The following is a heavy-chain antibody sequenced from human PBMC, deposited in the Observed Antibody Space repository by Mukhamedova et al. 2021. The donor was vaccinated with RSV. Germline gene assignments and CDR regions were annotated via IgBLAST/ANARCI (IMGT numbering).Heavy chain of an antibody. J-gene: IGHJ4*02. CDR3: VRPVETAIDY. Sequence: IGWVRQTPGKGLEWMGIIYPGDSDTRYSPSFQGQVTISADKSISTAYLQWSSLKASDTAMYYCVRPVETAIDYWGQGTLVTVSS. CDR2: IYPGDSDT. V-gene: IGHV5-51*01. D-gene: IGHD5-18*01.